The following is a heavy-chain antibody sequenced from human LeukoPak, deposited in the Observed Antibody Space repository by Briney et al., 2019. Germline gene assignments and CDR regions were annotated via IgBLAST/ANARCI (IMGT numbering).Heavy chain of an antibody. J-gene: IGHJ4*02. CDR2: ISSSSGYI. Sequence: KPGGSLRLSCAASGFTFSSHFMNWVRQAPGKGLEWVSSISSSSGYIYYADSVRGRFTISRDNAKNSLFLQMNRLRVEDTAVYYCASGGKVVVGISTDYWGQGTLVTVSS. CDR3: ASGGKVVVGISTDY. CDR1: GFTFSSHF. D-gene: IGHD2-15*01. V-gene: IGHV3-21*01.